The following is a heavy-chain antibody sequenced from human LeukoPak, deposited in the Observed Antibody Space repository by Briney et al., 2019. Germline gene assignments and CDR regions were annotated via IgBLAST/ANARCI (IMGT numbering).Heavy chain of an antibody. CDR1: GYSISSGYY. Sequence: SETLSLTCTVSGYSISSGYYWGWIRQPPGKGLEWIGSIYHSGSTYYNPSLKSRVTISVDTSKNQFSLKLSSVTAADTAVYYCTTRFQALMSHTFSLAFLFALWGRGSVV. CDR2: IYHSGST. D-gene: IGHD3-3*01. J-gene: IGHJ4*02. V-gene: IGHV4-38-2*02. CDR3: TTRFQALMSHTFSLAFLFAL.